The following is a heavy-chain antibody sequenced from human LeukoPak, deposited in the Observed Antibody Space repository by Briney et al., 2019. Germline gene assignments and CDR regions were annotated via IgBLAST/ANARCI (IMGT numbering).Heavy chain of an antibody. CDR1: GVSISSGGYY. D-gene: IGHD6-13*01. CDR3: ARDRAAAAAFDY. CDR2: IYYSGST. J-gene: IGHJ4*02. Sequence: SETLSLTCTVSGVSISSGGYYWSWIRQHPGKGLEWIGYIYYSGSTYYNPSLKSRVTISVDTSKNQFSLKLSSVTAADTAVYYCARDRAAAAAFDYWGQGTLVTVSS. V-gene: IGHV4-31*03.